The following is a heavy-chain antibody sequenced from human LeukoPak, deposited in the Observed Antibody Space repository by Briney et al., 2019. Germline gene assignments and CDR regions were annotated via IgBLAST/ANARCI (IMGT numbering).Heavy chain of an antibody. D-gene: IGHD3-22*01. V-gene: IGHV4-39*07. CDR2: GLYTGNT. CDR1: GGSIAVNHYY. J-gene: IGHJ3*02. Sequence: PSETLSLTCSVSGGSIAVNHYYWGWIRQPPGKGLEWIGSGLYTGNTYSNPSLRSRVTISVDTSKNQFSLKLGSVTAADTAVYYCARAYRDYYDSSGYYDAFDIWGQGTMVTVSS. CDR3: ARAYRDYYDSSGYYDAFDI.